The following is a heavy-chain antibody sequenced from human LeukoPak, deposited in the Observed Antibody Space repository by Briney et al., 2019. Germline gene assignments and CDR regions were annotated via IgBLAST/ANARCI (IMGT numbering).Heavy chain of an antibody. CDR1: GGSISSGDYY. CDR3: AGIRVVVPAADYYMDV. D-gene: IGHD2-2*01. V-gene: IGHV4-30-4*08. Sequence: ASETLSLTCTVSGGSISSGDYYWSWIRQPPGKGLEWIGYIYYSGSTYYNPSLKSRVTISVDTSKNQFSLKLSSVTAADTAVYYCAGIRVVVPAADYYMDVWGKGTTVTVPS. J-gene: IGHJ6*03. CDR2: IYYSGST.